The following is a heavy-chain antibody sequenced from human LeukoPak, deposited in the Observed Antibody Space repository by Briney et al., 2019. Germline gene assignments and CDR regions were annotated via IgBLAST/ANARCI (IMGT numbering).Heavy chain of an antibody. CDR2: ISGSGGST. Sequence: GGSLRLSCAASGFTFSGYAMSWVRQAPGKGLEWVSAISGSGGSTYYADSVKGRFTISRDNSKNTLYLQMNSLRAEDTAVYYCAKDYGFGSGSYYPIDYWGQGTLVTVSS. CDR1: GFTFSGYA. CDR3: AKDYGFGSGSYYPIDY. D-gene: IGHD3-10*01. V-gene: IGHV3-23*01. J-gene: IGHJ4*02.